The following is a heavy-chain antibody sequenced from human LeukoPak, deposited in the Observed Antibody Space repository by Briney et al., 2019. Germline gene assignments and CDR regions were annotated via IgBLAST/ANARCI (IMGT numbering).Heavy chain of an antibody. CDR2: INPSGGST. Sequence: ASVKVTCKASGYTFTSYYMHWVRQAPGQGLEWMGIINPSGGSTSYAQKFQGRVTMTRDMSTSTVYMELSSLRSEDTAVYYCARANYYYDSSGYGEGYYFDYWGQGTLVTVSS. J-gene: IGHJ4*02. CDR3: ARANYYYDSSGYGEGYYFDY. CDR1: GYTFTSYY. D-gene: IGHD3-22*01. V-gene: IGHV1-46*01.